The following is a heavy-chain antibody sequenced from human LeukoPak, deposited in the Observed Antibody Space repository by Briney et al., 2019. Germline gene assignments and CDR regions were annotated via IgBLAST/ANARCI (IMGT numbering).Heavy chain of an antibody. CDR1: GFTFSSYA. D-gene: IGHD3-3*01. CDR2: ISYDGSNK. CDR3: ASGVVIPDY. J-gene: IGHJ4*02. Sequence: GGSLRLSCAASGFTFSSYAMHWVRQAPGKGLEWVAVISYDGSNKYYADSVKGRFTISRDNSKNTLYLQMNSLRAEDTAVYYCASGVVIPDYWGQGTLVTVSS. V-gene: IGHV3-30*04.